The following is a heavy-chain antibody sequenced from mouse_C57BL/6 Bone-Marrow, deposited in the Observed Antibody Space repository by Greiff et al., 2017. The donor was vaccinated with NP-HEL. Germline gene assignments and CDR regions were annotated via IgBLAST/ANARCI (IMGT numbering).Heavy chain of an antibody. V-gene: IGHV1-69*01. CDR3: ARGGLYFDY. Sequence: QVQLQQPGAELVMPGASVKLSCKASGYTFTSYWMHWVKQRPGQGLEWIGEIDPSDSYTNYNQKFKGKSTLTVDKSSSTAYMQLSSLTSEDSAVYYYARGGLYFDYWGQGTTLTVSS. CDR2: IDPSDSYT. J-gene: IGHJ2*01. CDR1: GYTFTSYW.